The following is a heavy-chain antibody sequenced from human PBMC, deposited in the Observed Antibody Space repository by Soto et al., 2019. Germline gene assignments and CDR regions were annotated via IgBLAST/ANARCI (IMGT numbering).Heavy chain of an antibody. Sequence: QVQLQESGPGLVKPSEILSLTCTVSGGSISSYYWSWIRQPPGKGLEWIGYIYYSGSTNYNPSLKSRVTISVDTSKNQFSLKLSSVTAADTAVYYCARLWGWYFDYWGQGTLVTVSS. D-gene: IGHD2-21*01. J-gene: IGHJ4*02. CDR1: GGSISSYY. CDR2: IYYSGST. CDR3: ARLWGWYFDY. V-gene: IGHV4-59*01.